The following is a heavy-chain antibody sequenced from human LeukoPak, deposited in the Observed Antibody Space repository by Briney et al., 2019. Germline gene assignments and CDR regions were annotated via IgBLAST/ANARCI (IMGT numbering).Heavy chain of an antibody. CDR3: ARTFSESYYYYGLDV. J-gene: IGHJ6*02. CDR1: GGSISTYY. V-gene: IGHV4-59*01. Sequence: SETLSLTCTVSGGSISTYYWSWIRQPPGKGLEWIGYIYYTGRTNYSPSLKSRVTISVDTSKDQFSLKLISVTAADTAVYYCARTFSESYYYYGLDVWGQGTTVTVSS. D-gene: IGHD1-26*01. CDR2: IYYTGRT.